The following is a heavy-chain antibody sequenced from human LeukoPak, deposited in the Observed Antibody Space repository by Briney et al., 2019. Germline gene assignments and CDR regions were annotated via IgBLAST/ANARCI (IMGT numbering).Heavy chain of an antibody. CDR3: ARDRYYDSSGYYYGLDAFDI. CDR1: GFTFSSYS. CDR2: ISSSSSYI. Sequence: GGSLRLSCAASGFTFSSYSMNWVRQAPGKGLEWVSSISSSSSYIYYADSVKGRFTISRDNAKNSLYLQMNSLRAEDTAVYYCARDRYYDSSGYYYGLDAFDIWGQGTMVTVSS. V-gene: IGHV3-21*01. J-gene: IGHJ3*02. D-gene: IGHD3-22*01.